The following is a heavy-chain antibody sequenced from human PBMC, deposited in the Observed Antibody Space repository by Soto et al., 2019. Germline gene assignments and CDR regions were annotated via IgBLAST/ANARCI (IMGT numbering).Heavy chain of an antibody. CDR3: ARGGLHGYYKDN. J-gene: IGHJ4*02. CDR2: IKIGGGTT. Sequence: EVQLVESGGGLVQPGESLRLSCAASGFTFSDYWIHWVRQAPGEGLLWVSRIKIGGGTTNYADSVKGRFTVSRDNAGNTIYLQMNSLRAEDTAIYYCARGGLHGYYKDNWGQGTLVTVSS. V-gene: IGHV3-74*01. CDR1: GFTFSDYW. D-gene: IGHD3-9*01.